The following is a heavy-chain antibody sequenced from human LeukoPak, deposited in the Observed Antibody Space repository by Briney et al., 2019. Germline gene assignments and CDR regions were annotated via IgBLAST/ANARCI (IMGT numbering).Heavy chain of an antibody. Sequence: GESLKISCQGSGYNFPNYWIAWVRQMPVKGLEWMGIIYHSDSDARYGPSFQGQVTISADKSISTAYLQWSSLKASDTAVYYCARLTQASPRAFDYWGQGTLVTVSS. V-gene: IGHV5-51*01. CDR1: GYNFPNYW. D-gene: IGHD6-6*01. CDR3: ARLTQASPRAFDY. CDR2: IYHSDSDA. J-gene: IGHJ4*02.